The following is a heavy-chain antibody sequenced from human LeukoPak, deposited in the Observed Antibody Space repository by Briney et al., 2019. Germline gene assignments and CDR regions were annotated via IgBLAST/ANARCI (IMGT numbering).Heavy chain of an antibody. CDR2: ISYDGSNK. Sequence: GGSLRLSCAASGFTFSSYAMHWVRQAPGKGLEWVAVISYDGSNKYYADSVKGRFTISRDNSKNTPYLQMNSLRAEDTAVYYCARDFPGSLDYWGQGTLVTVSS. CDR3: ARDFPGSLDY. CDR1: GFTFSSYA. J-gene: IGHJ4*02. V-gene: IGHV3-30-3*01.